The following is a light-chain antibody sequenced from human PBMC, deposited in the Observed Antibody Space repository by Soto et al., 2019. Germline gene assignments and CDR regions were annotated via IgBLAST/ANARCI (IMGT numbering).Light chain of an antibody. CDR1: NSDVGGYNY. Sequence: QSVLTQPPSASGSLGQSITIACTGTNSDVGGYNYVSWYQQHPSTAPKLMFYDVSKRPSGVSDRFSGSKSGNTASLIISGLQAEDEADYYCSSYTSSSTLSTYVFGTGTKVTDL. J-gene: IGLJ1*01. CDR2: DVS. V-gene: IGLV2-14*01. CDR3: SSYTSSSTLSTYV.